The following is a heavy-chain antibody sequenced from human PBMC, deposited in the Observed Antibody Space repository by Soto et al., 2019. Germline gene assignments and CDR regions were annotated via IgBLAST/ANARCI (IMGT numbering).Heavy chain of an antibody. V-gene: IGHV1-69*01. J-gene: IGHJ6*02. CDR3: AREVDTHMARPSYHYFAMDV. Sequence: QVQLVQSGAEVKTPGSSVKVSCKVSGGTFSGYAISWVRQAPGQGLEWMGGIIPLFGTTNTAQKFQDRVTITADASTTTAYMELSSLTYEDTAVFYCAREVDTHMARPSYHYFAMDVWGQGTTVTVSS. D-gene: IGHD1-26*01. CDR2: IIPLFGTT. CDR1: GGTFSGYA.